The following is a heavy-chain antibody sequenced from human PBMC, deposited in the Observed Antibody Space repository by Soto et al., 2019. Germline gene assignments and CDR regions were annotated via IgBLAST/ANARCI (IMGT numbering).Heavy chain of an antibody. CDR1: GFTFSSYS. CDR2: ISSSSSTI. Sequence: GGSLRLSCAASGFTFSSYSMNWVRQAPGKGLEWVSYISSSSSTIYYADSVKGRFTISRDNAKNSLYLQMNSLRAEDTAVYYCAHTTLIDYDILTGYRDYWGQGTLVTVSS. V-gene: IGHV3-48*01. D-gene: IGHD3-9*01. J-gene: IGHJ4*02. CDR3: AHTTLIDYDILTGYRDY.